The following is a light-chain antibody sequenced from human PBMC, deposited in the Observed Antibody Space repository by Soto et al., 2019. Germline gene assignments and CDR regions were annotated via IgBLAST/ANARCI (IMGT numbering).Light chain of an antibody. CDR3: LQYASPLYT. Sequence: VLTQSPGTLSLSPGERATLSCRASQSLSSSFLAWYQKKPGLAPRLLLYGASNRATGIPDRFSGSGSGTYLTLSISRLEPEDFAVYFCLQYASPLYTFGQGTKLEIK. CDR1: QSLSSSF. CDR2: GAS. J-gene: IGKJ2*01. V-gene: IGKV3-20*01.